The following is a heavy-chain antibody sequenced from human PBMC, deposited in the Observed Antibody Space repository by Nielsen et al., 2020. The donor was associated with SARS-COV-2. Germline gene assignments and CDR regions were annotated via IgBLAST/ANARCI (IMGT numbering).Heavy chain of an antibody. J-gene: IGHJ4*02. V-gene: IGHV4-34*01. Sequence: GSLRLSCAVYGGSFSGYYWSWIRQPPGKGLEWIGEINHSGSTNYNPSLKSRVTISVDTSKNQFSLKLSSVTAADTAVYYCARAPRYSSGWYNLRAFDYWGQGTLVTVSS. D-gene: IGHD6-19*01. CDR2: INHSGST. CDR3: ARAPRYSSGWYNLRAFDY. CDR1: GGSFSGYY.